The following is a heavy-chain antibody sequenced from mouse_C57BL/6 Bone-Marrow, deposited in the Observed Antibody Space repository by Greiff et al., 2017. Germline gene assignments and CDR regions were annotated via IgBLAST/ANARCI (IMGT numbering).Heavy chain of an antibody. D-gene: IGHD2-3*01. Sequence: EVKLVESGGGLVQSGRSLRLSCATSGFTFSDFYMEWVRQAPGKGLEWIAASRDKANDYTTDYSASEKGRFIVSRDTSQSILYLPMNALRAEDAAIYYCASDAGYYKFAYWGQGTLVTVTA. CDR2: SRDKANDYTT. CDR3: ASDAGYYKFAY. CDR1: GFTFSDFY. V-gene: IGHV7-1*01. J-gene: IGHJ3*01.